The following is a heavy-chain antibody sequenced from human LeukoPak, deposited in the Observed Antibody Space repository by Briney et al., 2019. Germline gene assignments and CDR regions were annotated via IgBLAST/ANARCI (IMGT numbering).Heavy chain of an antibody. CDR1: GFSFSDQY. J-gene: IGHJ4*02. D-gene: IGHD6-19*01. CDR3: VKEAGTY. CDR2: ITSSATNV. Sequence: GRSLRLSCAASGFSFSDQYMSWIRQAPGRGLEWVSYITSSATNVYYADSVKGRFTISRDNAKNSLYLQMNSLRADDTAVYYCVKEAGTYWGQGTLVTVSS. V-gene: IGHV3-11*04.